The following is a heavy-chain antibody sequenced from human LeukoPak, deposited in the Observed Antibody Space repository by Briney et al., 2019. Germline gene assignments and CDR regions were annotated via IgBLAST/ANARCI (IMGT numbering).Heavy chain of an antibody. CDR2: ISYDGNYK. D-gene: IGHD3-3*01. Sequence: GGSLRLSCAASGFTFRTYAIHWVRQAPGKGLEWVAIISYDGNYKYYADSAKGRFTISRDNSKNTVYLQMNSLRAEDTAVYYCAKDGMWGYDFWSENFDYWGQGTLVTVSS. J-gene: IGHJ4*02. V-gene: IGHV3-30-3*01. CDR1: GFTFRTYA. CDR3: AKDGMWGYDFWSENFDY.